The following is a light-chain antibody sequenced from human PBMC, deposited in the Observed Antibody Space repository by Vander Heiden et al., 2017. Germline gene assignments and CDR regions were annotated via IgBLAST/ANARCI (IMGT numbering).Light chain of an antibody. J-gene: IGKJ4*01. V-gene: IGKV1-5*03. CDR2: KAS. CDR1: QSISSW. Sequence: IQMTQCQDPLSPSVGDRVTITCRSSQSISSWLDWYQQRPGKAPKLLIYKASSLESGVPSRFSGSGSGTEFTLTVSSLQPHDFATYYFQQENSSPIAFGGGTKVEIK. CDR3: QQENSSPIA.